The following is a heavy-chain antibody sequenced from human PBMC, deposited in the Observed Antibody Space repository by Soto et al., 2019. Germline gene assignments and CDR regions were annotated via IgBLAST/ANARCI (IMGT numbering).Heavy chain of an antibody. D-gene: IGHD3-9*01. J-gene: IGHJ5*02. CDR2: ISYSGST. CDR3: ERGDDINWLEQ. V-gene: IGHV4-61*01. Sequence: PSDTLSLTCTFSVFSVTSSIFYLNFIRQPPGKALEWIGFISYSGSTNSNTSLRSRVTISVDTSKNQFSLKLNSVTAEDTAVYFCERGDDINWLEQWGKGNMVNVSS. CDR1: VFSVTSSIFY.